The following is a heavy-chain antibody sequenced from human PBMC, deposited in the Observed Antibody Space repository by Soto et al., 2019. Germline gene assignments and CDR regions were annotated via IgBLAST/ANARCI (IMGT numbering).Heavy chain of an antibody. CDR1: SGSISSSNW. Sequence: PSETLSLTCAVSSGSISSSNWWSWVRQPPGKGLEWIGEIYHSGSTNYNPSLKSRVTISVDKSKNQFSLKLSSVTAADTAVYYCARAYNWNYGGYYYYMDVWGKGTTVTVSS. V-gene: IGHV4-4*02. D-gene: IGHD1-7*01. CDR3: ARAYNWNYGGYYYYMDV. CDR2: IYHSGST. J-gene: IGHJ6*03.